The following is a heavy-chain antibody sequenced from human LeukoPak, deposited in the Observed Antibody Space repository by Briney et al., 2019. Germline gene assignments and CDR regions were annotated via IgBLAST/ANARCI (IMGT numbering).Heavy chain of an antibody. D-gene: IGHD3-16*01. J-gene: IGHJ4*02. CDR2: ISGSGGST. Sequence: GGSLRLSCAASGFTVSSNYMSWVRQAPGKGLEWVSAISGSGGSTYYADSVKGRFTISRDNSKNTLYLQMNSLRAEDTAVHYCAKEASYEYFDYWGQGTLVTVSS. CDR3: AKEASYEYFDY. V-gene: IGHV3-23*01. CDR1: GFTVSSNY.